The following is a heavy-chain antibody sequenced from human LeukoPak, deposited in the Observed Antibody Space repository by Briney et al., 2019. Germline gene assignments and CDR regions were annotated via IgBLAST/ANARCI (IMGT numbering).Heavy chain of an antibody. D-gene: IGHD2-15*01. J-gene: IGHJ4*02. CDR3: AAYCSGGSCYPYYFDY. Sequence: ASVKVSCKASGGTFSSYAISWVRQAPGQGLEWMGRIIPILGIANYEQKFQGRVTITADKSTSTAYMELSSLRSEDTAVYYCAAYCSGGSCYPYYFDYWGQGTLVTVSS. CDR1: GGTFSSYA. CDR2: IIPILGIA. V-gene: IGHV1-69*04.